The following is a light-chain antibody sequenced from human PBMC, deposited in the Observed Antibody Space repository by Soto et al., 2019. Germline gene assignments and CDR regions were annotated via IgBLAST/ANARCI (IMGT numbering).Light chain of an antibody. CDR2: GVS. CDR1: QSVSNDY. CDR3: QQYGDSPLT. Sequence: EMVLTQSPGTLSLSPGDRATLSCRASQSVSNDYVAWVQQKPGQTPRLLIYGVSSRATGIPDRFSGSGAGTDFTLTISRLEPEDFAVYYCQQYGDSPLTFGGGTKVDIK. J-gene: IGKJ4*01. V-gene: IGKV3-20*01.